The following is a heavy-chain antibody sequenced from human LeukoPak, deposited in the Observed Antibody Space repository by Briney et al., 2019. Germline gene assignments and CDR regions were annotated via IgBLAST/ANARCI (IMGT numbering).Heavy chain of an antibody. CDR3: ARDMETSGWIYYFDY. V-gene: IGHV3-30*04. J-gene: IGHJ4*02. D-gene: IGHD6-19*01. Sequence: GGSLRLSCAASGFTFSTYAMHWVRQAPGKRLEWVALISYDGSNEYYADSVKGRFTISRDNSKSTLYLQMNGLRAEDTAVYYCARDMETSGWIYYFDYWGQGTLVTVSS. CDR1: GFTFSTYA. CDR2: ISYDGSNE.